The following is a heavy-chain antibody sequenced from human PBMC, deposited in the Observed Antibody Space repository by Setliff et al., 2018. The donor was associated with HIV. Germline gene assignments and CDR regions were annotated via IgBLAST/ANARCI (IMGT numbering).Heavy chain of an antibody. Sequence: PSETLSLTCAVYGPSFSGYYWNWIRQFPGTSLEWIGEINHSGTTNYSPSFKSRLNISVDVSKNQFSLRLASLSAADTAAYFCAAKPMIRGRPFAFWGQATLVTVSS. CDR1: GPSFSGYY. CDR2: INHSGTT. V-gene: IGHV4-34*01. CDR3: AAKPMIRGRPFAF. J-gene: IGHJ4*02. D-gene: IGHD3-10*01.